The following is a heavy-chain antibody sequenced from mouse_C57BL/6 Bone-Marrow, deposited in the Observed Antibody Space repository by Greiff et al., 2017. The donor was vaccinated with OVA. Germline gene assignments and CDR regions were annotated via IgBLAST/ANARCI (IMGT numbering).Heavy chain of an antibody. Sequence: QVHVKQPGAELVKPGASVKMSCKASGYTFTSYWITWVKQRPGQGLEWIGDIYPGSGSTNYNEKFKSKATLTVDTSSSTAYMQLSSLTSEDSAVYYCAREDYYAMDYWGQGTSVTVSS. CDR1: GYTFTSYW. J-gene: IGHJ4*01. CDR3: AREDYYAMDY. V-gene: IGHV1-55*01. CDR2: IYPGSGST.